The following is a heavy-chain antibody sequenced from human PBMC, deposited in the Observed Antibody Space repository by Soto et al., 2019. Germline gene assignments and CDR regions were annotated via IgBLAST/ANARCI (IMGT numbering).Heavy chain of an antibody. V-gene: IGHV3-64*01. Sequence: EVQLVESGGGLVQPGGSLRLSCAASGFTFSSYDMHWVRQAPGKGLEYISAISSNGGITYYANSVKGRFTISRDNSKNMMYPQMGSLRAEDMAVYYCVRDTSFDYWGQGTLVTVSS. CDR2: ISSNGGIT. J-gene: IGHJ4*02. CDR3: VRDTSFDY. D-gene: IGHD3-16*01. CDR1: GFTFSSYD.